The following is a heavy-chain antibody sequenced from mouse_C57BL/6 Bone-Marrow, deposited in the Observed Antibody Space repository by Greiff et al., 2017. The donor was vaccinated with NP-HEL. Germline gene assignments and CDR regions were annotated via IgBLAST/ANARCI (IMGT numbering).Heavy chain of an antibody. D-gene: IGHD3-2*02. J-gene: IGHJ3*01. CDR2: ISYDGSN. CDR3: ARSLQLRLFAY. CDR1: GYSITSGYY. Sequence: EVKLQESGPGLVKPSQSLSLTCSVTGYSITSGYYWNWIRQFPGNKLEWMGYISYDGSNNYNPSLKNRISITRDTSKNQFFLKLNSVTTEDTATYYCARSLQLRLFAYWGQGTLVTVSA. V-gene: IGHV3-6*01.